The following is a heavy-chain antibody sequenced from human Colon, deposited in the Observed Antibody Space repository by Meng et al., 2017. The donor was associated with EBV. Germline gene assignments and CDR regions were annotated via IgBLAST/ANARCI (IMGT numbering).Heavy chain of an antibody. CDR3: ARGGYYSFNY. Sequence: QGRLQEWGPGLVKPSETLFLPCAVSGGSISSVYWWTWVRQSPGKGLEWIGEIYHSGSTNYNPSLKSRVTISVDKSKNQFSLKLTSVTAADTAVYYCARGGYYSFNYWGQRTLVTVSS. J-gene: IGHJ4*02. V-gene: IGHV4-4*02. CDR2: IYHSGST. D-gene: IGHD5-18*01. CDR1: GGSISSVYW.